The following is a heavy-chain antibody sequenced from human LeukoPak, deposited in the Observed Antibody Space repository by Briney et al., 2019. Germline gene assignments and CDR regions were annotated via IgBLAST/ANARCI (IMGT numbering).Heavy chain of an antibody. CDR1: GFTFSSYW. J-gene: IGHJ4*02. D-gene: IGHD3-3*01. CDR3: AREGFLELYYFDY. CDR2: IWYDGSNK. V-gene: IGHV3-33*08. Sequence: GGSLRLSCAASGFTFSSYWMSWVRQAPGKGLEWVAVIWYDGSNKYYADSAKGRFTISRDNSKNTLYLQMNSLRAEDTAVYYCAREGFLELYYFDYWGQGTLVTVSS.